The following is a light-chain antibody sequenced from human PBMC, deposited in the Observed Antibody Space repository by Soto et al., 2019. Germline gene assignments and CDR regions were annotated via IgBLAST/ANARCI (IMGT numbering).Light chain of an antibody. V-gene: IGKV1-5*01. J-gene: IGKJ1*01. CDR1: QSISSW. CDR2: DAS. CDR3: QQYNSYQAWT. Sequence: DIQMTQSPSTLSASVGDRVTITCRASQSISSWLAWCQQKPGKAPKLLIYDASSLESGVPSRFSGSGSGTEFTLTISSLQPDDFATYYCQQYNSYQAWTFGQGTKVEIK.